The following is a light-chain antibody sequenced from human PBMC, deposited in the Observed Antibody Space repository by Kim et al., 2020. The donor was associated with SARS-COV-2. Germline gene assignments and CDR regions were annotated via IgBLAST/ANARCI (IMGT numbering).Light chain of an antibody. Sequence: SYELTQPSSVSVSPGQTARITCSGDVLAKKYARWFQQKPGQALVLVIYKDSERPSGIPERFSGSSSGTTVTLTISGAQVEDEADYYCYSAADNNLVFGGGTQLTVL. CDR3: YSAADNNLV. CDR1: VLAKKY. V-gene: IGLV3-27*01. CDR2: KDS. J-gene: IGLJ2*01.